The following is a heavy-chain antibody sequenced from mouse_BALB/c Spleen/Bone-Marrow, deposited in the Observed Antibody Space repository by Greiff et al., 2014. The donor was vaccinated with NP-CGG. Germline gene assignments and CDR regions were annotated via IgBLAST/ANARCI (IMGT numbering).Heavy chain of an antibody. D-gene: IGHD2-10*01. CDR3: ASSAYS. CDR2: IDPANGDT. CDR1: GFNIKDTY. V-gene: IGHV14-3*02. J-gene: IGHJ3*01. Sequence: VQLKESGAELVKPGASLKLSCTASGFNIKDTYMHWVKQRPEQGLEWIGRIDPANGDTKYDPKFQGKATITADTSSNTAYLQLSSLTSEDTAVYYCASSAYSWGQGTLVTVSA.